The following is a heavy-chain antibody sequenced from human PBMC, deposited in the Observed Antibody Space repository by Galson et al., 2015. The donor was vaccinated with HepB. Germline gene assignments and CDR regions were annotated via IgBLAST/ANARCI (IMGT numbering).Heavy chain of an antibody. V-gene: IGHV1-58*01. Sequence: SVKVSCKASGFTFSNSAVQWVRQARGQGLEWRGLMVVGGGNTNYAQHFQGRLTITRDMSPGTAYMEMTSPRSEDTAVYYCAAESYSSGCCKYDYWGQGTLVTVSS. CDR3: AAESYSSGCCKYDY. CDR2: MVVGGGNT. CDR1: GFTFSNSA. J-gene: IGHJ4*02. D-gene: IGHD6-25*01.